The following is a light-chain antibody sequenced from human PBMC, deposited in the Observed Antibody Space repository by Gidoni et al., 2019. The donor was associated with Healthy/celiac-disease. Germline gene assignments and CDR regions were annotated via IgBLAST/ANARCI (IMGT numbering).Light chain of an antibody. V-gene: IGLV2-23*01. CDR1: SSDDGSYNL. J-gene: IGLJ3*02. Sequence: QSALTQPASVSGSPGQSITISCTGTSSDDGSYNLVSWYQQHPGKAPKLMIYEGSKRPSGVSNRFSGSKSGNTASLTISGLQAEDEADYYCCSYAGSSTWVFDGGTKLTVL. CDR3: CSYAGSSTWV. CDR2: EGS.